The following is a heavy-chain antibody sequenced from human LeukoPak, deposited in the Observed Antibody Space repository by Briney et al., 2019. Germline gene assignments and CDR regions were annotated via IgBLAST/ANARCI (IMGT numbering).Heavy chain of an antibody. CDR1: GFSFSSYW. CDR3: AREGDYDILTGYED. J-gene: IGHJ4*02. V-gene: IGHV3-7*01. D-gene: IGHD3-9*01. Sequence: GGSLRLSCAASGFSFSSYWMTWVRQAPGKGLEWVANIKQDGSEKHYGDSVKGRFTISRDNAKNSLYLQMNSLRAEDTAVYYCAREGDYDILTGYEDWGQGTLVTVSS. CDR2: IKQDGSEK.